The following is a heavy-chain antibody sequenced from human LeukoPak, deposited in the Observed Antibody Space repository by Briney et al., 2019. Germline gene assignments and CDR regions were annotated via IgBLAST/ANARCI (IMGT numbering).Heavy chain of an antibody. J-gene: IGHJ4*02. Sequence: GGSLRLSCAVSGFSVSTKYMSWVRQAPGKGLEWVSVIYSGGTTYYADSVKGRFTISRDNSKNTLYLQMNSLRAEDTAVYYCARGGGSTRSLNPGPFDYWGQGTLVTVSS. CDR1: GFSVSTKY. CDR2: IYSGGTT. V-gene: IGHV3-66*01. CDR3: ARGGGSTRSLNPGPFDY. D-gene: IGHD2-2*01.